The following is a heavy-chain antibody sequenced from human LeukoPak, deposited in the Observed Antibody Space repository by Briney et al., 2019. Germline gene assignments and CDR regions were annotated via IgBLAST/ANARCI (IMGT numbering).Heavy chain of an antibody. CDR3: ARGMAAAGSLYYFDY. CDR2: FYYSGST. V-gene: IGHV4-39*01. Sequence: SETLSLTCTVSGGSISSSSYYWGWIRQPPGKGLEWIGSFYYSGSTYYNPSLKSRVTISVATSTNQSSLKVSSVTAADTAVYYCARGMAAAGSLYYFDYWGQGTLVTVSS. D-gene: IGHD6-13*01. J-gene: IGHJ4*02. CDR1: GGSISSSSYY.